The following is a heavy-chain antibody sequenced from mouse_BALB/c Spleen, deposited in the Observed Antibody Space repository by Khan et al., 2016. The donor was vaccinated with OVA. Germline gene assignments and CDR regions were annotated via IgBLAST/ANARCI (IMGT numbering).Heavy chain of an antibody. J-gene: IGHJ4*01. CDR2: IWSGGCT. Sequence: QVQLQQSGPGLVQPSQSLSITCTVPGFSFTNYSVHCVRQSPGNGLECLGAIWSGGCTYSNAAFMSRLYITKDNSKSQVYFKMNRLIPDDTATYYCAKNQAGYAMDYWGQGTSVTVSS. CDR1: GFSFTNYS. V-gene: IGHV2-5*01. CDR3: AKNQAGYAMDY.